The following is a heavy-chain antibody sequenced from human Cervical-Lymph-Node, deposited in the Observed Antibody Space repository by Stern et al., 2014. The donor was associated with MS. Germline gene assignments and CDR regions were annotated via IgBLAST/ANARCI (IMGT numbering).Heavy chain of an antibody. J-gene: IGHJ4*02. D-gene: IGHD2-15*01. V-gene: IGHV5-51*01. Sequence: MQLVQSGAEVKKPGESLTISCKGSGYSFTTYWIGWVRQKPGKGLEWMGFIYPGDSDTTYSPSFQGRVTISADNSVTTAYLQWSSLEASDTAIYYCARQARDCTSGNCYRDYWGQGTLVIVSS. CDR1: GYSFTTYW. CDR3: ARQARDCTSGNCYRDY. CDR2: IYPGDSDT.